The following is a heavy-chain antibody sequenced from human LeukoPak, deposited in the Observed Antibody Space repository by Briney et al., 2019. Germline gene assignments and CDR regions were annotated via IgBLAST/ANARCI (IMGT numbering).Heavy chain of an antibody. D-gene: IGHD2-21*02. Sequence: GGSLRLSCAASGFTFSSYGMHWVRQAPGKGLEWVAVISYDGSNKYYADSVKGRFTISRDNSKNTLYLQMNRLRAEDTAVYYCAKGILPYVVTAINGMDVWGQGTTVTVSS. CDR1: GFTFSSYG. J-gene: IGHJ6*02. CDR3: AKGILPYVVTAINGMDV. CDR2: ISYDGSNK. V-gene: IGHV3-30*18.